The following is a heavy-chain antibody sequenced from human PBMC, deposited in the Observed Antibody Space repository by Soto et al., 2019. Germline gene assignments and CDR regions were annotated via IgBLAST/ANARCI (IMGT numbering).Heavy chain of an antibody. Sequence: ASVEGCRKGSGYTLTSYAMHLVRQAPGQRLEWMGWINAGNGNTKYSQKFQGRVTITRDTSASTAYMELSSLRSEDTAVYYCARTGVGYYYMDVWGKGTTVTSP. CDR2: INAGNGNT. D-gene: IGHD3-3*01. J-gene: IGHJ6*03. CDR3: ARTGVGYYYMDV. CDR1: GYTLTSYA. V-gene: IGHV1-3*01.